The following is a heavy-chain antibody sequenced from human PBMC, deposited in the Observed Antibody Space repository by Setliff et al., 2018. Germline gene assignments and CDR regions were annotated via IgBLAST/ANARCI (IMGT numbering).Heavy chain of an antibody. CDR2: MSGSGGSI. CDR3: AKPTQGQLALGA. J-gene: IGHJ5*02. Sequence: PGVSLRLSCVASGFTFTSYVMTWVRQAPGKGLEWVSAMSGSGGSINYADSVKGRFTISRDNSKNTLYLQMDSLRDDDTAVYYCAKPTQGQLALGAWGQGTLVTVSS. D-gene: IGHD1-1*01. CDR1: GFTFTSYV. V-gene: IGHV3-23*01.